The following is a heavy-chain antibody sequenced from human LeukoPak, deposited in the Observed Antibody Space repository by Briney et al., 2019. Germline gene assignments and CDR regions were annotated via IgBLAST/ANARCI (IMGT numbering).Heavy chain of an antibody. CDR2: ISASGAST. CDR3: AKDREPGIAAAGTVSDY. J-gene: IGHJ4*02. CDR1: GFIFNNYA. V-gene: IGHV3-23*01. Sequence: GGSLRLSCAASGFIFNNYAMSWFRQAPGKGLEWVSAISASGASTYYADSVKGRFTISRDSSKNTLYLQMNSLRAEDTAIYYCAKDREPGIAAAGTVSDYWGQGTLVTVSS. D-gene: IGHD6-13*01.